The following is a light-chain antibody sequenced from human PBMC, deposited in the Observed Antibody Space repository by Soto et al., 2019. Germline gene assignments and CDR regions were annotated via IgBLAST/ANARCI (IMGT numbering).Light chain of an antibody. CDR1: QGISTY. CDR2: APS. CDR3: EKYNSVPWT. J-gene: IGKJ1*01. Sequence: DIQMTQSPSSLSASVGDRVTITCRARQGISTYLAWYQQKPGKVPKLLIYAPSTLQSGVPSRFIGSGSGIYFNLTISSLQPEDVATYYCEKYNSVPWTFGQGTKVEIK. V-gene: IGKV1-27*01.